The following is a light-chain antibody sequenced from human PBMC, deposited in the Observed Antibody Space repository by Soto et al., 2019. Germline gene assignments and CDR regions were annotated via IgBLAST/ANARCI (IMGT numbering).Light chain of an antibody. Sequence: DIQMTQSPSTLSASVGDRVTITCRASQSISSWLAWYQKKPGKAPKLLIYKASSLESGVPSRFSGSGSGTEFNLTISRLQTDDFATYYCQQSYSTLVTFGQGTKLDIK. CDR1: QSISSW. CDR2: KAS. CDR3: QQSYSTLVT. J-gene: IGKJ1*01. V-gene: IGKV1-5*03.